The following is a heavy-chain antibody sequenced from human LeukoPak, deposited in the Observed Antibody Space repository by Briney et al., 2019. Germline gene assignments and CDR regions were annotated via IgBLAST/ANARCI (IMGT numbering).Heavy chain of an antibody. J-gene: IGHJ5*02. Sequence: PGGSLRLSCAASGFTFSSYWMHWVRQAPGKGLEWVSYISSSSSTIYYADSVKGRFTISRDNAKNSLYLQMNSLRAEDTAVYYCARVWWFDPWGQGTLVTVSS. CDR3: ARVWWFDP. D-gene: IGHD2-21*01. V-gene: IGHV3-48*01. CDR2: ISSSSSTI. CDR1: GFTFSSYW.